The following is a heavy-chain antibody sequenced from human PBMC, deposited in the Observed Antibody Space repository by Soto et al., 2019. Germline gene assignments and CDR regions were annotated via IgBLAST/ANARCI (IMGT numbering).Heavy chain of an antibody. Sequence: VQLVESGGDVVQPGRSLRLSCAASGFTFSSYAMPWVRQAPGKGLEWVAVISYDGTTIHYADSVKGRFTISRDNSKNTVYLQMNSLRLDDTAVYYCARDNDYWGPGTLVTVSS. CDR2: ISYDGTTI. V-gene: IGHV3-30-3*01. J-gene: IGHJ4*02. CDR1: GFTFSSYA. CDR3: ARDNDY.